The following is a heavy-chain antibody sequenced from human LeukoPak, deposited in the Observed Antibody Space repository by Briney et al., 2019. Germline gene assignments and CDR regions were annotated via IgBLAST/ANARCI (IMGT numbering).Heavy chain of an antibody. CDR2: ISSSSSYI. Sequence: PGGSLRLSCAASGFTFSSYSMNWVRQAPGKGLEWVSSISSSSSYIYYADSVKGRFTISRDNAKNSLYLQMNSLRAEDTAVYYCARHWKLWFGELSRWFDPWGQGTLVTVSS. V-gene: IGHV3-21*01. CDR1: GFTFSSYS. CDR3: ARHWKLWFGELSRWFDP. J-gene: IGHJ5*02. D-gene: IGHD3-10*01.